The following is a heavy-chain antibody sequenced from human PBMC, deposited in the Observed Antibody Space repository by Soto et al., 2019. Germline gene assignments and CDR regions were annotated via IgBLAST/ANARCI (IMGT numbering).Heavy chain of an antibody. CDR2: INPSGST. CDR1: GASFSGYY. CDR3: ARGPGLYYDILPGYSARKADP. Sequence: SETLSLTCAASGASFSGYYLSWIRQPPGKGLEWIGEINPSGSTNYNPSLKSRVTISIDTSKNQLSLKLSSVTAADTAVYYCARGPGLYYDILPGYSARKADPWGQGTLVTVSS. D-gene: IGHD3-9*01. V-gene: IGHV4-34*01. J-gene: IGHJ5*02.